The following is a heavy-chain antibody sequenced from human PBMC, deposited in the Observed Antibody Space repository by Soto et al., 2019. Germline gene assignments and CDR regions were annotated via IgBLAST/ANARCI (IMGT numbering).Heavy chain of an antibody. CDR2: IFYDGSRK. D-gene: IGHD5-12*01. CDR3: VREESDNDGNWFDR. Sequence: QEQLVEAGGGVVQPGRSLKLSCAATGFTFSRYGMHWVRQAPGKGLEWVAVIFYDGSRKEYAASLKGRFTISRDNYKNTRSLQMNSLQAEDKAIYYCVREESDNDGNWFDRWGQGTLVTVSP. V-gene: IGHV3-33*01. J-gene: IGHJ5*02. CDR1: GFTFSRYG.